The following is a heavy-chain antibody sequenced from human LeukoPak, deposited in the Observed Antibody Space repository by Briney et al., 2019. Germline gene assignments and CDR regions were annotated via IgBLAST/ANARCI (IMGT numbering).Heavy chain of an antibody. CDR1: GGSFSGYY. CDR3: AGRYYYDSSGYYTILFDYFDY. J-gene: IGHJ4*02. D-gene: IGHD3-22*01. Sequence: PSETLSLTCAVYGGSFSGYYWSWIRQPPGKGLEWIGEINHSGSTNYNPSLKSRVTISVDTSKNQFSLKLSSVTAADTAVYYCAGRYYYDSSGYYTILFDYFDYWGQGTLVTVSS. CDR2: INHSGST. V-gene: IGHV4-34*01.